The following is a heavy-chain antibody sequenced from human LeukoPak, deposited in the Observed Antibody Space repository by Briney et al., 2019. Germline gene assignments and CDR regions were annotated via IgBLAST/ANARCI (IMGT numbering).Heavy chain of an antibody. CDR3: AKGGNGYYHLDS. V-gene: IGHV3-23*01. D-gene: IGHD3-3*01. CDR1: GFTFSGYP. CDR2: MSGNGGNT. Sequence: GGSLRLSCAASGFTFSGYPMIWVRQAPGKGLEWVSGMSGNGGNTYYPDSVKGRFTISRDNSKNTLYVQMNSLRAEETAVYYCAKGGNGYYHLDSWGQGTLVTVSS. J-gene: IGHJ4*02.